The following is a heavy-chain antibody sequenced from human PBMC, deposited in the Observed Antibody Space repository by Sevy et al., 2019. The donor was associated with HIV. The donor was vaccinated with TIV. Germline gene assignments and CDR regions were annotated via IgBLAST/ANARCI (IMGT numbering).Heavy chain of an antibody. J-gene: IGHJ6*02. V-gene: IGHV3-13*01. Sequence: GGSLRLSCRASGFTFSNYDMHWVRQATGKGLEWVSGIDNDGDTYYPDSMKGRFTISREKGRDSLYVQMNSLRAGDTAVYYCARELYYGMDVWGQGTTVTVSS. CDR3: ARELYYGMDV. CDR1: GFTFSNYD. CDR2: IDNDGDT. D-gene: IGHD3-10*01.